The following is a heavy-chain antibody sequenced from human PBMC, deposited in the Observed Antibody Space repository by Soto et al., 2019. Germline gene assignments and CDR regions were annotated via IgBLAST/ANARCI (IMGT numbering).Heavy chain of an antibody. CDR3: ASCVSTDCYPPWGLQFFHL. CDR1: SFSISSGYY. CDR2: IYHSGTT. Sequence: SGTLSLTCAVSSFSISSGYYWGWVRQPPGKGLEWVGSIYHSGTTNYGPSLKSRVTISIDPSKNKFSLTLRSVTAADADVYHSASCVSTDCYPPWGLQFFHLWPQG. J-gene: IGHJ5*02. D-gene: IGHD2-2*01. V-gene: IGHV4-38-2*01.